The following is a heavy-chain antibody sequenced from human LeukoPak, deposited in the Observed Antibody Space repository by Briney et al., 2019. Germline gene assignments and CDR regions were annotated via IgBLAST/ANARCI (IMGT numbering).Heavy chain of an antibody. Sequence: PSETLSLTCTVSGGSISSGDYYWSWIRQPPGKGLEWIGYIYYSGSTYYNPSLKSRVTISVDTSKNQFSLKLSSVTAADTAVCYCARGRMLWLEDWFDPWGQGTLVTVSS. CDR1: GGSISSGDYY. CDR2: IYYSGST. D-gene: IGHD5-18*01. V-gene: IGHV4-30-4*01. CDR3: ARGRMLWLEDWFDP. J-gene: IGHJ5*02.